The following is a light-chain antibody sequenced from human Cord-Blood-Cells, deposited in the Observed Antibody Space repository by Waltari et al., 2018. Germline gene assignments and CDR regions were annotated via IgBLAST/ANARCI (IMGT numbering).Light chain of an antibody. CDR3: CSYAGSSPYV. CDR1: SSDVGSSNL. V-gene: IGLV2-23*01. J-gene: IGLJ1*01. Sequence: QSALTQPASVSGSPGPSITISCTGTSSDVGSSNLVSWYQQHPGKAPKLMIYEGSKRPLGVSNRFSGSKSGNTASLTISGLQAEDEADYYCCSYAGSSPYVFGTGTKVTVL. CDR2: EGS.